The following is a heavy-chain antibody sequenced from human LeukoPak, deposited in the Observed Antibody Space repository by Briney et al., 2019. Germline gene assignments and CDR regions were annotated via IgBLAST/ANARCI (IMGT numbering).Heavy chain of an antibody. CDR1: GLTVSGNY. CDR2: LYRGGNT. J-gene: IGHJ4*02. D-gene: IGHD2-21*01. V-gene: IGHV3-66*01. Sequence: PGGSLTLSCAASGLTVSGNYLSWVRQAPGKGLEWVSVLYRGGNTYYADSVRGRFTISRDNSKNMVYLQMNSLTAEDTAVYYCARDRIEGATSDFDYWGQGTLVTVSS. CDR3: ARDRIEGATSDFDY.